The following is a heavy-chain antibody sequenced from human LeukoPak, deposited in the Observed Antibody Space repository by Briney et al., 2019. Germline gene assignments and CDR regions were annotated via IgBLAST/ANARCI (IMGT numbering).Heavy chain of an antibody. V-gene: IGHV4-39*07. CDR1: GGSISSSSYY. J-gene: IGHJ4*02. Sequence: SETLSLTCTVSGGSISSSSYYWGWIRQPPGKGLEWIGSIYYSGSTYYNPSLKSRVTISVDTSKNQFSLKLSSVTAPDTAVYYCARVFIKDLTWAFDYWGQGTLVTVSS. CDR3: ARVFIKDLTWAFDY. CDR2: IYYSGST. D-gene: IGHD3-10*01.